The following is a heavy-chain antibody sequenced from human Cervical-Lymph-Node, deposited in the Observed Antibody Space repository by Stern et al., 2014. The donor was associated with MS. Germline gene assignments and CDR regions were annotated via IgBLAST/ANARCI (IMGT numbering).Heavy chain of an antibody. CDR2: MNPNSGST. D-gene: IGHD3-16*01. CDR1: GYSFTSYD. J-gene: IGHJ4*02. CDR3: TRGPRNWGFDF. V-gene: IGHV1-8*01. Sequence: VQLVESGAEVKKPGASVKVSCKASGYSFTSYDINWVRQATGQGFEWLGWMNPNSGSTGYAQKVQGRVTMTRSTSMSTAYMELSSLTSDDTAVYYCTRGPRNWGFDFWGQGALVTVSS.